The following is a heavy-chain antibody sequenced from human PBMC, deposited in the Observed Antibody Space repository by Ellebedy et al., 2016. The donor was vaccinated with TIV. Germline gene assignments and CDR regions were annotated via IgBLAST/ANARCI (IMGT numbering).Heavy chain of an antibody. J-gene: IGHJ4*02. Sequence: GESLKISCAASGFTFSSYWMNWVRQAPGKGLEWVSGISGLGYPYYAESVKGRFTISRDNSKKMVFLQMRNVRAEDRAVYYCVKRSGYDSSGYDNFDFWGRGTLVTVSS. CDR1: GFTFSSYW. D-gene: IGHD3-22*01. V-gene: IGHV3-23*01. CDR3: VKRSGYDSSGYDNFDF. CDR2: ISGLGYP.